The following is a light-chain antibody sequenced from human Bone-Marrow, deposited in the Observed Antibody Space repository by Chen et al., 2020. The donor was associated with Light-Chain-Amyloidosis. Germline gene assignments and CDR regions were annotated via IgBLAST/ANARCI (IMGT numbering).Light chain of an antibody. CDR3: QSADSSGTYVV. CDR1: ALPKQY. CDR2: KDS. J-gene: IGLJ2*01. Sequence: SYELTQPPSVAVSPGQTARINCSGDALPKQYAYWYQQKRGHAAVLVIYKDSERPSGIPERFSGASAGTTVTLSISGVQAEDEAGYYCQSADSSGTYVVFGGGTKLTVL. V-gene: IGLV3-25*03.